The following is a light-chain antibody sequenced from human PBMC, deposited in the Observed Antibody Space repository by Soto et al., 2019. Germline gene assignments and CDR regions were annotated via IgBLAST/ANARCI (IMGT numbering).Light chain of an antibody. Sequence: DIQVTQSPSSVSASGGDRVTITCRASQDIVAYLAWYQHKSGRAPELLIRAASTLQSGVPSRFSGSGSGTDFTLTINSLQPEDFATYYCQQAYSFPITFGQGTRLEIK. V-gene: IGKV1D-12*01. CDR1: QDIVAY. CDR3: QQAYSFPIT. CDR2: AAS. J-gene: IGKJ5*01.